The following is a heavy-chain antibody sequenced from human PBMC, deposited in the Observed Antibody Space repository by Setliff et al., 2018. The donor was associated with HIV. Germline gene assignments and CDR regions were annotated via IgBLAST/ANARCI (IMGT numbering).Heavy chain of an antibody. J-gene: IGHJ3*02. CDR1: GLSISSGYY. CDR3: ARTRGTTENVFDI. D-gene: IGHD4-17*01. Sequence: SETLSLTCDVSGLSISSGYYWGWIRQPPGKGLEWIVNIYHSGGTHYNPSVKSRVTISVDTSKNQISLRLTSVTAADTALYYCARTRGTTENVFDIWGQGTMVTVSS. CDR2: IYHSGGT. V-gene: IGHV4-38-2*01.